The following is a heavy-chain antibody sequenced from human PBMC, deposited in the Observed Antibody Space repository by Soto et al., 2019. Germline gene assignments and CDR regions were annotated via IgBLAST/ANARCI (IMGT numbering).Heavy chain of an antibody. V-gene: IGHV3-9*01. Sequence: GGSLRLSCAASGFTFDDYAMHWVRQAPGKGLEWVSGISWNSGSIGYADSVKGRFTNSRDNGKNSLYLQMNSLRAEDTALYYCAKEGELGYCSGGSCRTIYYYYMDVWGKGTTVTVSS. D-gene: IGHD2-15*01. CDR2: ISWNSGSI. CDR1: GFTFDDYA. CDR3: AKEGELGYCSGGSCRTIYYYYMDV. J-gene: IGHJ6*03.